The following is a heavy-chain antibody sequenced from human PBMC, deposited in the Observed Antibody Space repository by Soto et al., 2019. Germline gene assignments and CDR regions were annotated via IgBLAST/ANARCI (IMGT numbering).Heavy chain of an antibody. J-gene: IGHJ4*02. CDR1: GFTFSSYS. V-gene: IGHV3-21*01. CDR2: ISSSSTYI. D-gene: IGHD3-22*01. CDR3: ARGGDTSGSWPRY. Sequence: GGSLRLSCAASGFTFSSYSMNWVRQAPGKGLEWVSSISSSSTYIYYAHSVKGRFTISRDDAKNSLFLQMSSLRVEDTAVYYCARGGDTSGSWPRYWGQGTLVTVSS.